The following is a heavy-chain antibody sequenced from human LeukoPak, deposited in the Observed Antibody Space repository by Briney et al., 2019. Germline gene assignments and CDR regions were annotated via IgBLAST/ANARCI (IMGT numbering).Heavy chain of an antibody. Sequence: GGSLRLSCAASGFTFSSYSMNWVRQAPGKGLEWVSSISSSSSYIYCADSVKGRFTISRDNAKNSLYLQMNSLRAEDTAVYYCARALLLARSTVTTRDRYFDYWGQGTLVTVSS. D-gene: IGHD4-17*01. CDR2: ISSSSSYI. J-gene: IGHJ4*02. CDR3: ARALLLARSTVTTRDRYFDY. CDR1: GFTFSSYS. V-gene: IGHV3-21*01.